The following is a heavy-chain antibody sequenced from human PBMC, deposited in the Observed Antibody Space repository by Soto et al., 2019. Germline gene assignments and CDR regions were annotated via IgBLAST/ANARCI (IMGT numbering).Heavy chain of an antibody. CDR3: ARDSYGGMFDF. V-gene: IGHV4-31*01. Sequence: QVQLQESGPGLLKPSQTLSLTCTVSGGSILNGGHYWTWIRQHPGKGLEWIGRIFFSGNTHYNPALKSPLTFSLDTAKNQFSLKLTSVTAADTAIYYCARDSYGGMFDFWGPGTLVTVSS. D-gene: IGHD4-17*01. CDR1: GGSILNGGHY. CDR2: IFFSGNT. J-gene: IGHJ4*02.